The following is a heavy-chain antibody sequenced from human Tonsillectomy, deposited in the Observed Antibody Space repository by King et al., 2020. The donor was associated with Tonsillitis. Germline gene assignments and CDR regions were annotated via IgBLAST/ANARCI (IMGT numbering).Heavy chain of an antibody. D-gene: IGHD5-12*01. J-gene: IGHJ6*02. Sequence: VQLVESGGGLVQPGGSLRLSCAASGFTFSSYAMSWVRQAPGKGLEWVSGISGFGYSTYYADSVKGRFTISRDNSKDTLYLQMNSLRAEDTAVYYCAKSGGYDLYYYYGMDVWGQGTTVTVSS. CDR2: ISGFGYST. CDR1: GFTFSSYA. V-gene: IGHV3-23*04. CDR3: AKSGGYDLYYYYGMDV.